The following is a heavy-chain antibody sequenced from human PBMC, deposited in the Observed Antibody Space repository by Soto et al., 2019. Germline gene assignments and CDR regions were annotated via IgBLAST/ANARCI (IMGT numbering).Heavy chain of an antibody. D-gene: IGHD3-22*01. V-gene: IGHV1-69*13. CDR2: IIPIFGTA. Sequence: SVKVSCKASGGTFSSYAISWVRQAPGQGLEWMGGIIPIFGTANYAQKFQGRVTITADESTSTAYMELSSLRSEDTAVYYCARFYKGYYDSSGYLDYWGQGALVTVSA. J-gene: IGHJ4*02. CDR3: ARFYKGYYDSSGYLDY. CDR1: GGTFSSYA.